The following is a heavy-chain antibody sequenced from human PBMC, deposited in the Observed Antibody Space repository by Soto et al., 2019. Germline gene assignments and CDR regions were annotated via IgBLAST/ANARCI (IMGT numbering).Heavy chain of an antibody. CDR2: ITGNGHDT. D-gene: IGHD2-8*01. CDR1: GFTFSNYA. V-gene: IGHV3-64D*06. Sequence: PGGSLRLSCSASGFTFSNYAMYWVRQAPGKGLEYVSTITGNGHDTYYADSVKGRFIISRDNSKNILYLQMSSLRTDDMAVYYCVKADVVGVLHARSFDSWGHVTVVTVSS. J-gene: IGHJ4*01. CDR3: VKADVVGVLHARSFDS.